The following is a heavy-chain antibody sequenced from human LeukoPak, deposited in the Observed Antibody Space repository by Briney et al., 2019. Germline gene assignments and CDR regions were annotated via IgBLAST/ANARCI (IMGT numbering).Heavy chain of an antibody. Sequence: GGSLRLSCAASGFAFSSYGMHWVRRAQGKGLEWMAFIRNDGNNKYYADSVKGRFTISRDNSKNTLYLQMNTLRLEDTAVYYCAKDGRGDSYAHWFDPWGQGTLVTVSS. J-gene: IGHJ5*02. CDR1: GFAFSSYG. D-gene: IGHD5-18*01. CDR3: AKDGRGDSYAHWFDP. V-gene: IGHV3-30*02. CDR2: IRNDGNNK.